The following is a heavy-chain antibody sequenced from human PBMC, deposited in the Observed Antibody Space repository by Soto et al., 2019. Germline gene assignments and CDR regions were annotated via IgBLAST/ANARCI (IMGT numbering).Heavy chain of an antibody. D-gene: IGHD1-26*01. CDR3: ARRGRWLQRYYYYGMDV. Sequence: SETLSLTCTVSGGSISSSSYYWGWIRQPPGKGLEWIGSIYYSGSTYYNPSLKSRVTISVDTSKNQFSLKLRSVTAADTAVYYCARRGRWLQRYYYYGMDVWGQGTTVTVSS. CDR1: GGSISSSSYY. J-gene: IGHJ6*02. V-gene: IGHV4-39*01. CDR2: IYYSGST.